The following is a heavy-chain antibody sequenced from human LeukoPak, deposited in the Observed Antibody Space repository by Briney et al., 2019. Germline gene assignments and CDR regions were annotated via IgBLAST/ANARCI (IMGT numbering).Heavy chain of an antibody. J-gene: IGHJ4*02. Sequence: GGSLRLSCAASGFTFSRSGMDWVRQAPGKGLEWVAVVWYDGSNKYYADSVKGRFTISRDNSKNTVYLQMNSLRAEDTAVYYCARDLCSGGSCYSDYWGQGTLVTVSS. V-gene: IGHV3-33*01. CDR3: ARDLCSGGSCYSDY. CDR2: VWYDGSNK. D-gene: IGHD2-15*01. CDR1: GFTFSRSG.